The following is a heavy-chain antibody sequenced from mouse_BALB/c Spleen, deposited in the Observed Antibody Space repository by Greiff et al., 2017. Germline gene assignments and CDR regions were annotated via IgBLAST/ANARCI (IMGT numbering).Heavy chain of an antibody. CDR3: ARSGDYGSYYYAMDY. V-gene: IGHV5-17*02. CDR2: ISSGSSTI. Sequence: EVQLVESGGGLVQPGGSRKLSCAASGFTFSSFGMHWVRQAPEKGLEWVAYISSGSSTIYYADTVKGRFTISRDNPKNTLFLQMTSLRSEDTAMYYCARSGDYGSYYYAMDYWGQGTSVTVSS. CDR1: GFTFSSFG. D-gene: IGHD2-4*01. J-gene: IGHJ4*01.